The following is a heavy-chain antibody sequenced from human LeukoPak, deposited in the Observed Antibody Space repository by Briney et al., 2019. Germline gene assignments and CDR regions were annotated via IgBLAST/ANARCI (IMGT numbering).Heavy chain of an antibody. J-gene: IGHJ4*02. V-gene: IGHV3-33*01. D-gene: IGHD1-1*01. CDR3: VRDTVGRGTTSPGY. CDR1: EFTFSSYG. CDR2: IWYDGSNK. Sequence: GGPLRLSCATSEFTFSSYGMHWVRQAPGKGLEWVAVIWYDGSNKFYTDSVKGRFTISRDNSKNTLYLQMNSLRAEDTAVYYCVRDTVGRGTTSPGYWGQGTLVTVSS.